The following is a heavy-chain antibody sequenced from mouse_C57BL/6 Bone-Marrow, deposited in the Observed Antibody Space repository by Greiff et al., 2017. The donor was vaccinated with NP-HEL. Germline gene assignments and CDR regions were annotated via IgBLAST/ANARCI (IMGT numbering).Heavy chain of an antibody. J-gene: IGHJ4*01. D-gene: IGHD1-1*01. CDR2: IDPNSGGT. CDR1: GYTFTSYW. V-gene: IGHV1-72*01. CDR3: AREGGTTVVTSYYAMDY. Sequence: VQLVESGAELVKPGASVKLSCKASGYTFTSYWMHWVKQRPGRGLEWIGRIDPNSGGTKYNEKFKSKATLTVDKPSSTAYMQLSSLTSEDSAVYYCAREGGTTVVTSYYAMDYWGQGTSVTVSS.